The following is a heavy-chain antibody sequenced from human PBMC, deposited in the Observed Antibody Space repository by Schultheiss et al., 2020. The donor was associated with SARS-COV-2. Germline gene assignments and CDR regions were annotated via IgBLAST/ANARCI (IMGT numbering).Heavy chain of an antibody. J-gene: IGHJ6*02. CDR1: GFTFSSYA. CDR3: AKLTGTSCYSAVDV. D-gene: IGHD2-15*01. Sequence: GGSLRLSCAASGFTFSSYAMHWVRQAPGKGLEWVAVISYDGSNKYYADSVKGRFTISRDISKNTLNLQMSSLRADDTAVYYCAKLTGTSCYSAVDVWGQGTSVTVSS. CDR2: ISYDGSNK. V-gene: IGHV3-30-3*02.